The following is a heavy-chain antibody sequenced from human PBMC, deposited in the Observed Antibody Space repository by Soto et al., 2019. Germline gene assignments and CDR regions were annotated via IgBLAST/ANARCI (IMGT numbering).Heavy chain of an antibody. J-gene: IGHJ4*02. V-gene: IGHV1-18*01. CDR1: GYTFNSYG. D-gene: IGHD2-8*01. CDR3: ARDGRNGGYFDY. Sequence: QVQLVQSGAEVKKPGASVKVSCKASGYTFNSYGISWVRQAPGQGLEWMGWSSVYNGNTILARKVPGRVTMTTDTATSTAYLELRSLRSDDTAVYYCARDGRNGGYFDYWGQGTVVTVSS. CDR2: SSVYNGNT.